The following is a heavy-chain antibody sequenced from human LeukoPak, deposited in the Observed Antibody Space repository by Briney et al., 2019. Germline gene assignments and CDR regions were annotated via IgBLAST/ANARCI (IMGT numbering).Heavy chain of an antibody. CDR3: AKDRHYESNVLGY. V-gene: IGHV3-30*18. D-gene: IGHD3-22*01. CDR2: ISYDGSNK. J-gene: IGHJ4*02. CDR1: GFTFSSYS. Sequence: GGSLRLSCAASGFTFSSYSMNWVRQALGKGLELVAVISYDGSNKYYADSVKGRVTISRDNSKSTLYLQMNSLRAEDTAVYYCAKDRHYESNVLGYWGQGTLVTVSS.